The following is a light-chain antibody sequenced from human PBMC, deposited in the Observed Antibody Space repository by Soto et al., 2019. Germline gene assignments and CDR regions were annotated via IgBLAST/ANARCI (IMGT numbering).Light chain of an antibody. J-gene: IGLJ2*01. CDR2: LNSDGSH. V-gene: IGLV4-69*01. CDR1: SGHSNYA. CDR3: QTWGSGIVV. Sequence: QPVRTQSPSASASLGASVTLTCTLSSGHSNYAIAWHQQQSEKGPRYLMKLNSDGSHSKGDGIPDRFSGSSSGAERYLTISSLQSEDEADYYCQTWGSGIVVFGGGTKLTVL.